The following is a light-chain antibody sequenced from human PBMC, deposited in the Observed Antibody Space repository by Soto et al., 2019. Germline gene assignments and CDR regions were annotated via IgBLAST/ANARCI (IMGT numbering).Light chain of an antibody. V-gene: IGKV3-15*01. CDR2: GAS. Sequence: EIVMTQSPVTLSVSPGERVTLSCRASQSVRTNLAWYQQKPGQAPRLLIYGASARATGIPARISGNGSGTEFSLTISSLQSEDFAVYYCQQRNVWPPVTFGQGTRLEIK. CDR3: QQRNVWPPVT. CDR1: QSVRTN. J-gene: IGKJ5*01.